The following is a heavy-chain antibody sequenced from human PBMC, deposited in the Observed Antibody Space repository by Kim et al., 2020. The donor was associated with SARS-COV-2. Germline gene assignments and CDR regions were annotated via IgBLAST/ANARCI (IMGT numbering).Heavy chain of an antibody. V-gene: IGHV4-31*03. CDR2: IYYSGCT. D-gene: IGHD3-22*01. CDR1: GGSISSGGYY. J-gene: IGHJ5*02. CDR3: ARNIGITMIVVVTGWFDP. Sequence: SETLSLTCTVSGGSISSGGYYWSWIRQHPGKGLEWIGYIYYSGCTYYNPSLKSRVTISVDTSKNQFSLKLSSVTAADTAVYYCARNIGITMIVVVTGWFDPWGQGTLVTVSS.